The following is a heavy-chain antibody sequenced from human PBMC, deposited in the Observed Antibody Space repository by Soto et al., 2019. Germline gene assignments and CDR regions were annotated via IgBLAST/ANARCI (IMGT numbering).Heavy chain of an antibody. CDR1: GYTFTGYY. Sequence: ASVKVSCQASGYTFTGYYLHWVRQAPGQGLEWIGWINPNSGGTNYAQKFQGWVTMTRDTSISTAYMELSRLRSDDTAVYYCARGGVAGTSNYYGMDVWGQGTTVTVSS. CDR3: ARGGVAGTSNYYGMDV. CDR2: INPNSGGT. D-gene: IGHD6-19*01. J-gene: IGHJ6*02. V-gene: IGHV1-2*04.